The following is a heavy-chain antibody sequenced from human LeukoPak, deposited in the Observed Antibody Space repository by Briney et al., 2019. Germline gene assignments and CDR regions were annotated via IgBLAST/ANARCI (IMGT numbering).Heavy chain of an antibody. V-gene: IGHV3-23*01. D-gene: IGHD3-3*01. Sequence: GGSLRLSCAASGFTFSTFAMSWVRQAPGKGLEWVSVISNGGGSTNYADSVKGRFTISRDNSKNTLYLQMNSLRVDDTAVYYCAKDFSFRQFLEWLSPFDHWGQGTLVTVSS. CDR1: GFTFSTFA. J-gene: IGHJ4*02. CDR3: AKDFSFRQFLEWLSPFDH. CDR2: ISNGGGST.